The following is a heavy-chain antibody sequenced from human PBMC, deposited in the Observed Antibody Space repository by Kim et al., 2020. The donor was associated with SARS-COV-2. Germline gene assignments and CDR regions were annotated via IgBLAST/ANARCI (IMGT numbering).Heavy chain of an antibody. CDR1: GFTFDDYA. Sequence: GGSLRLSCAASGFTFDDYAMHWVRQAPGKGLEWVSGISWNSGSIGYADSVKGRFTISRDNAKNSLYLQMNSLRAEDTALYYCAKDRSSGSYYLAGLWFDPWGQGTLVTVSS. V-gene: IGHV3-9*01. D-gene: IGHD3-10*01. CDR2: ISWNSGSI. J-gene: IGHJ5*02. CDR3: AKDRSSGSYYLAGLWFDP.